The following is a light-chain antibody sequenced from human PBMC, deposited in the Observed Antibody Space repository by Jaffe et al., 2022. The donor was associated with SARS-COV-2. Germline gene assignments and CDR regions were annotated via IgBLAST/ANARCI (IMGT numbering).Light chain of an antibody. CDR2: DAS. CDR1: QGISSW. Sequence: IVLTQSPASLSLSPVQRATLSCRASQGISSWLAWYQQKPGQVPRLLIYDASNRATGIPARFSGSGSGTDFTLTISSLEPEDFAVYYCQQRSNWPPALTFGGGSKVEI. V-gene: IGKV3-11*01. CDR3: QQRSNWPPALT. J-gene: IGKJ4*01.